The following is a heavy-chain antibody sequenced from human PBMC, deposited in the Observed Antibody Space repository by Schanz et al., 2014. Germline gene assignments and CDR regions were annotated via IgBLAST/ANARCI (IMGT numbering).Heavy chain of an antibody. Sequence: QVQLVQSGAEVKKPGASVKVSCKASGYTFTSYDINWVRQATGQGLEWMGWIIPILDKTNYAQKFQGRVTMTADKSTSTVYMEVSGLRSEDTAVYYCARGGFFDSTSFDSWGQGTLVTVSS. CDR1: GYTFTSYD. CDR2: IIPILDKT. D-gene: IGHD2-2*01. CDR3: ARGGFFDSTSFDS. J-gene: IGHJ4*02. V-gene: IGHV1-69*09.